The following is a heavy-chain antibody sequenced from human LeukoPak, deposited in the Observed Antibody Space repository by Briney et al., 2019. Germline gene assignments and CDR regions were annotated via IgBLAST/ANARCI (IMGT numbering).Heavy chain of an antibody. D-gene: IGHD2-15*01. CDR1: GFTFSSYW. CDR3: ARDGGFDY. V-gene: IGHV3-7*01. J-gene: IGHJ4*02. CDR2: IKQDGSEK. Sequence: GGSLRLSCAASGFTFSSYWMSWVRQAPGKGLEWVANIKQDGSEKYYADSVRGRFTTSRDNANNFLYLQMNSLRAEDTAVYYCARDGGFDYWGQGTLVTVSS.